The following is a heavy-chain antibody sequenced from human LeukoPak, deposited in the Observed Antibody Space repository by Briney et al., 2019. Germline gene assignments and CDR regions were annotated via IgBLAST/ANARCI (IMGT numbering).Heavy chain of an antibody. CDR2: INPNTGET. Sequence: ASVKVSCKPSGYIFTDYYMHWVRQAPGPGLEWMGWINPNTGETNSAQKFHDRVTLTRNTCVRTAYMELSSLRSEDTAVYYCARKTWAILLWFGELLSYNWCDPWGQGNLVTVSS. J-gene: IGHJ5*02. V-gene: IGHV1-2*02. CDR3: ARKTWAILLWFGELLSYNWCDP. CDR1: GYIFTDYY. D-gene: IGHD3-10*01.